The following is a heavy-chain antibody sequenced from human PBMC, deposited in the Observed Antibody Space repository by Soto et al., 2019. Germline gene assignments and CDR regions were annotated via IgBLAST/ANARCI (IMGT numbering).Heavy chain of an antibody. CDR3: ARAREPEYSSAIFFDI. Sequence: ASEKVSCKASGYTFTSYGISWVRQAPGQGLEWMGWISAYNGNTNYAQKLQGRVTMTTDTSTSTAYMELRSLRSDDTAVYYCARAREPEYSSAIFFDIWGQGALVTVSS. V-gene: IGHV1-18*01. J-gene: IGHJ4*02. D-gene: IGHD5-18*01. CDR1: GYTFTSYG. CDR2: ISAYNGNT.